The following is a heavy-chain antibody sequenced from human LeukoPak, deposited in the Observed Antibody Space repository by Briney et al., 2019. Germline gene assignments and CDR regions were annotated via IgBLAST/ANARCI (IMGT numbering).Heavy chain of an antibody. D-gene: IGHD3-10*01. V-gene: IGHV4-61*02. CDR3: ARGGSGSYYFSPRWFDY. CDR1: GGSISSGSYY. J-gene: IGHJ4*02. CDR2: IYTSGST. Sequence: SETLSLTCTVSGGSISSGSYYWSWIRQPAGKGLEWIGRIYTSGSTNYNPSLKSRVTISVDTSKNQFSLKLSSVTAADTAVYYCARGGSGSYYFSPRWFDYWGQGTLVTVSS.